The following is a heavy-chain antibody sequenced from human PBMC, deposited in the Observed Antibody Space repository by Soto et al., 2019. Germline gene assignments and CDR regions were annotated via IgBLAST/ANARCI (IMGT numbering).Heavy chain of an antibody. CDR3: ARDRGLCTRGACYSH. J-gene: IGHJ4*02. Sequence: QAQLVESGGGLVKPGGSLRLSCAASGYSFSKFYISWIHQSPGKGLEWIAYINHRGNTTYYADSVRGRFTISRDNANNMLFLQMDSLRAEDTAVYYCARDRGLCTRGACYSHWGQGTLVTVSS. CDR1: GYSFSKFY. V-gene: IGHV3-11*01. D-gene: IGHD2-8*02. CDR2: INHRGNTT.